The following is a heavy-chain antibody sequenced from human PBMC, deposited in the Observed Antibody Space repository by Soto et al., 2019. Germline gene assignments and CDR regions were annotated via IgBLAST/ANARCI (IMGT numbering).Heavy chain of an antibody. Sequence: SETLSLTCAVYCGSFSGYYWSWIRQPPGKGLEWIGEINHSGSTNYNPSLKSRVTISVDTSKNQFSLKLSSVTAADTAVYYCARKMPTMIVVVIQNWFDPWGQGTLVTVS. J-gene: IGHJ5*02. D-gene: IGHD3-22*01. CDR1: CGSFSGYY. V-gene: IGHV4-34*01. CDR3: ARKMPTMIVVVIQNWFDP. CDR2: INHSGST.